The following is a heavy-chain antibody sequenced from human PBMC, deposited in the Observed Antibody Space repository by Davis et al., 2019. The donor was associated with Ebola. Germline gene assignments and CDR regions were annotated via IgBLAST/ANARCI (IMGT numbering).Heavy chain of an antibody. CDR3: TRQTINYYYYGMDV. J-gene: IGHJ6*02. D-gene: IGHD5-24*01. Sequence: GGSLRLSCAASPFSFPNAWMNWVRQAPGKGLEWVGRIKSKTDGGTTDYAAPVKGRFTISRDDSKNTLYLQMNSLKTEDTAVYYCTRQTINYYYYGMDVWGQGTTVTV. V-gene: IGHV3-15*07. CDR2: IKSKTDGGTT. CDR1: PFSFPNAW.